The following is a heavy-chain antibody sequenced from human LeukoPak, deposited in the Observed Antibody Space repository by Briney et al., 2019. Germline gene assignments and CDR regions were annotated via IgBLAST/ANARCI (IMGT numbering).Heavy chain of an antibody. D-gene: IGHD1-26*01. CDR3: ARVMGGSYSGMGDAFDI. J-gene: IGHJ3*02. CDR2: MNPNSGNT. Sequence: ASVKVSCKASGYTFTSNDINWVRQATGEGLEWMGWMNPNSGNTGYAQEFQGRVTMTRNTSITTAYMELSSLRSDDTAVYYCARVMGGSYSGMGDAFDIWSQGTMVTVSS. V-gene: IGHV1-8*01. CDR1: GYTFTSND.